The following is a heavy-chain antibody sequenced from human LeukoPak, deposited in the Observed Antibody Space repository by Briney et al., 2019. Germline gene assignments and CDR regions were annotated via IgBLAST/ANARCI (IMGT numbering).Heavy chain of an antibody. Sequence: GRSLRLSCAASGFTFSSYAMSWVRQAPGKRLEWVSAISGSGGSTYYADSVKGRFTISRDNSKNTLYLQMNSLRAEDTAVYYCAKCRSMVRGVSYWYFDLWGRGTLVTVSS. CDR2: ISGSGGST. CDR1: GFTFSSYA. CDR3: AKCRSMVRGVSYWYFDL. V-gene: IGHV3-23*01. D-gene: IGHD3-10*01. J-gene: IGHJ2*01.